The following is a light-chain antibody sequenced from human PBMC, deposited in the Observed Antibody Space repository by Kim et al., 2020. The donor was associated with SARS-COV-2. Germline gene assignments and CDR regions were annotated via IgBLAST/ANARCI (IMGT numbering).Light chain of an antibody. Sequence: QSVLTQPPSASGTPGQRVTLSCSGSSSNIGSDTVNWYQQFPGTAPKLLIFNNNQRPSGVPDRFSGSKSGTSASLAISGLQSDDEADYYCASWDVSLNGWVFGGGTKLTVL. CDR2: NNN. CDR3: ASWDVSLNGWV. CDR1: SSNIGSDT. V-gene: IGLV1-44*01. J-gene: IGLJ3*02.